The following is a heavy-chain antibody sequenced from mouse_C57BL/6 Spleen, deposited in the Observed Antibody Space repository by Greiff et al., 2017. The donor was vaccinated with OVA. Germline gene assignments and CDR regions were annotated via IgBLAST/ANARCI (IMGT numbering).Heavy chain of an antibody. D-gene: IGHD4-1*01. V-gene: IGHV1-80*01. CDR2: IYPGDGDT. Sequence: QVQLQQSGAELVKPGASVKISCKASGYAFSSYWMNWVKQRPGKGLEWIGQIYPGDGDTNYNGKFKGKATLTADKSSSTAYMQLSSLTSEDAAVYFCARWANWDDAMDYWGQGTSVTVSS. CDR1: GYAFSSYW. J-gene: IGHJ4*01. CDR3: ARWANWDDAMDY.